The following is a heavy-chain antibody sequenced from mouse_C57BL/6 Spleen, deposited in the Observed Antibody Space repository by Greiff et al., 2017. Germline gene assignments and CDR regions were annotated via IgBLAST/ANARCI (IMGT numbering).Heavy chain of an antibody. CDR3: ARFYYNYDYAMDY. Sequence: VQLQQPGAELVKPGASVKLSCKASGYTFTSYWMHWVKQRPGQGLEWIGMIHPNSGSTNYNEKFKSKATLTVDKSSSTAYMQLSSLTSEDSAVYYCARFYYNYDYAMDYGGQGTSVTVSS. D-gene: IGHD2-4*01. CDR1: GYTFTSYW. CDR2: IHPNSGST. V-gene: IGHV1-64*01. J-gene: IGHJ4*01.